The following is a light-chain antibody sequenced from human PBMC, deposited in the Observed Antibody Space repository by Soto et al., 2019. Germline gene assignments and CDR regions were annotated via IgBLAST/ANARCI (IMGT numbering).Light chain of an antibody. CDR1: QSLVYSDGNTY. J-gene: IGKJ2*01. V-gene: IGKV2-30*01. CDR2: KVS. CDR3: MQGTHWPPKYT. Sequence: DVVMTQSPLSLPVTLGQPASISCRSSQSLVYSDGNTYLNWFQQRPGQSPRRLIYKVSNRDSGVPDRLSGSGSDPDFTPKISRAEAEDVGVYHCMQGTHWPPKYTFGQGTKLEIK.